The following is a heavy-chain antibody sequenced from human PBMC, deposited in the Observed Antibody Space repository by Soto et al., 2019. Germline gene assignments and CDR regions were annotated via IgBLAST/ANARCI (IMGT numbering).Heavy chain of an antibody. V-gene: IGHV4-59*08. CDR3: ARQGGRYSSSWYYFDY. CDR1: GGSISTYY. J-gene: IGHJ4*02. CDR2: IYYSGST. Sequence: PSETLSLTCTVSGGSISTYYWSWIRQPPGKGLEWIGYIYYSGSTNYNPSLKSRVTISVDTSKNQFSLKLSSVTAADTAVYYCARQGGRYSSSWYYFDYWGQGTLVTVS. D-gene: IGHD6-13*01.